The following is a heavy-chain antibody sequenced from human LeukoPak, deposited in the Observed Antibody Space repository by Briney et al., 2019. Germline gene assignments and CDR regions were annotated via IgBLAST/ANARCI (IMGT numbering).Heavy chain of an antibody. CDR1: GFTFSSYA. CDR3: AKRGAEVGATVAPGDY. CDR2: ISGSGGST. J-gene: IGHJ4*02. D-gene: IGHD1-26*01. V-gene: IGHV3-23*01. Sequence: GGSLRLSCAASGFTFSSYAMSWVRQAPGKGLEWVSAISGSGGSTYYADSVKGRFTISSDNSKNTLYLQMNSLRAEDTAVYYCAKRGAEVGATVAPGDYWGQGTLVTVSS.